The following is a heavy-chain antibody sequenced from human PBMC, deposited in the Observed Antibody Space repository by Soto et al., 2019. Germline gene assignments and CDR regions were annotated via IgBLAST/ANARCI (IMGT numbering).Heavy chain of an antibody. J-gene: IGHJ6*02. CDR2: ISSNGGST. CDR3: ARAQRFGEPLDV. Sequence: GGSLRLSCAASGFTFSSYAMHWVRQAPGKGLEYVSAISSNGGSTYYADSVKGRFTISRDNSKNTLYLQMGSLRAEDMAVYYCARAQRFGEPLDVWGQGTTVTVSS. V-gene: IGHV3-64*02. D-gene: IGHD3-10*01. CDR1: GFTFSSYA.